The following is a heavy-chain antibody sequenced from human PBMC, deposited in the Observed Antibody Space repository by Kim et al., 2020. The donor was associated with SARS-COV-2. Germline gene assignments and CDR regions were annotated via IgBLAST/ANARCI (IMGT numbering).Heavy chain of an antibody. CDR1: GGSISSHS. CDR3: ARDLGSLNWNNNYYGLDV. D-gene: IGHD1-1*01. CDR2: IYYSGSP. Sequence: SETLSLTCSVSGGSISSHSWSWIRQPPGKGLEWIGYIYYSGSPDYNPSLKSRVTISVDSPKNQFSLKLSSVTAADTAVYYCARDLGSLNWNNNYYGLDVWGQGTRVTVSS. V-gene: IGHV4-59*11. J-gene: IGHJ6*02.